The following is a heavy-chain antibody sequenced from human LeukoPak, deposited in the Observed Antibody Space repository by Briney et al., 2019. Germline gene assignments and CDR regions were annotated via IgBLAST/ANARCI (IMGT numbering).Heavy chain of an antibody. CDR2: ISSSSNNI. Sequence: GGSLRLSCAASGFTFSTYTMNWVRQAPGKGLEWVSSISSSSNNIYYADSVKGRFTISRDNAMNSVYLQMNSLRVEDTAVYYCAKDSNPHLEAFDIWGQGTMVTVSS. CDR3: AKDSNPHLEAFDI. V-gene: IGHV3-21*01. CDR1: GFTFSTYT. J-gene: IGHJ3*02. D-gene: IGHD1-1*01.